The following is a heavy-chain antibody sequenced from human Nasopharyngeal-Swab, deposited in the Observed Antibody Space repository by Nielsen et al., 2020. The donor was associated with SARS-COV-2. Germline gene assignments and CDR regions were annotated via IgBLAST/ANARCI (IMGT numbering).Heavy chain of an antibody. CDR1: GFTFSSHW. J-gene: IGHJ6*03. V-gene: IGHV3-7*05. D-gene: IGHD5-24*01. CDR2: IKQDGSEK. CDR3: ARDKGDGYNSDYYYMDV. Sequence: GGPLRLSCAASGFTFSSHWMSWVRQAPGKGLEWVANIKQDGSEKYYVDSLKGRFTISRDNAKNSLYLQMNSLRAEDTAVYYCARDKGDGYNSDYYYMDVWGKGTTVTVSS.